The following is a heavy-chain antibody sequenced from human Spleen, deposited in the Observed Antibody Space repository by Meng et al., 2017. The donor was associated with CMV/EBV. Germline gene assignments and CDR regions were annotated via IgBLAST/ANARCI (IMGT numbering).Heavy chain of an antibody. CDR3: AKVRIAAPYYYYSMDV. Sequence: GESLKISCAASGFTFSSYGIHWVRQAPGKGLEWVAFIGYDGSNKYYAESVKGRFTISRDSSKNTLFLQMNSLKTEDTAVYYCAKVRIAAPYYYYSMDVWGQGTTVTVSS. J-gene: IGHJ6*02. D-gene: IGHD6-13*01. V-gene: IGHV3-30*02. CDR2: IGYDGSNK. CDR1: GFTFSSYG.